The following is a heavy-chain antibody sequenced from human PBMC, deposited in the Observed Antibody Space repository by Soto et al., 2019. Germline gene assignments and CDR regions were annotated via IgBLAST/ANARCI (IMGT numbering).Heavy chain of an antibody. CDR3: ARQGAAGGNYYYYGMDV. J-gene: IGHJ6*02. D-gene: IGHD6-13*01. CDR2: IDPSDSYT. V-gene: IGHV5-10-1*01. CDR1: GYSFTSYW. Sequence: PGESLKISCKGSGYSFTSYWISWVRQMPGKGLEWMGRIDPSDSYTNYSPSFQGHVTISADKSISTAYLQWGSLKASDTAMFYCARQGAAGGNYYYYGMDVWGQGTTVTVSS.